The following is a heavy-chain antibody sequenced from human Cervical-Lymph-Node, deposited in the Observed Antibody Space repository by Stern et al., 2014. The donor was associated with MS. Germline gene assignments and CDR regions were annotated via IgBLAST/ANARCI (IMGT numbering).Heavy chain of an antibody. CDR1: GFALTQFF. D-gene: IGHD5-24*01. CDR2: INPSGGST. V-gene: IGHV1-46*03. Sequence: QVQLVQSGAELKKPGASVKVSCKTSGFALTQFFMHWVRQAPGQGLEWMGLINPSGGSTTYARKFRGRVTLTADTSTSTVYMELSSLRSDDTAVYYCARRMDGYKTYFDFWGQGTLVTVAS. J-gene: IGHJ4*02. CDR3: ARRMDGYKTYFDF.